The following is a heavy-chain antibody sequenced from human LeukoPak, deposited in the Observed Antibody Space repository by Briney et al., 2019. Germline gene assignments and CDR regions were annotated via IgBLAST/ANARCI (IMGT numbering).Heavy chain of an antibody. CDR2: ISYDGSNK. CDR1: GFTFSSYG. V-gene: IGHV3-30*18. CDR3: AKEVEVAYYDFWSGEAFDY. J-gene: IGHJ4*02. Sequence: PGGSLRLPCAASGFTFSSYGTHWVRQAPGKGLEWVAVISYDGSNKYYADSVKGRFTISRDNSKNTLYLQMNSLRAEDTAVYYCAKEVEVAYYDFWSGEAFDYWGQGTLVTVSS. D-gene: IGHD3-3*01.